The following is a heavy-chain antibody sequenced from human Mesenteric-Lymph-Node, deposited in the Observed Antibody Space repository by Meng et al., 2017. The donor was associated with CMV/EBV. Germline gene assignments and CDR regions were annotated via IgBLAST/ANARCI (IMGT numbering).Heavy chain of an antibody. CDR1: GFTFSSYW. CDR2: INSDGSST. V-gene: IGHV3-74*01. CDR3: ARDVDYGGNRAMGAFDI. J-gene: IGHJ3*02. D-gene: IGHD4-23*01. Sequence: GGSLRLSCAASGFTFSSYWMHWVRQAPGKGLVWVSRINSDGSSTSYVDSVKGRFTISRDNAKNSLYMQMNNLRTEDTAVYYCARDVDYGGNRAMGAFDIWGQGTMVTVSS.